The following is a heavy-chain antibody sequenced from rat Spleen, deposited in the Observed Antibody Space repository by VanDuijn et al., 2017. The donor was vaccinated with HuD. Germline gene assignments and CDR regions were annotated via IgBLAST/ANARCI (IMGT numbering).Heavy chain of an antibody. CDR1: GFSLTSYN. CDR2: MWSDEDT. J-gene: IGHJ1*01. V-gene: IGHV2-32*01. CDR3: GRDDCYVDC. Sequence: QVQLKESGPGLVQPSQTLSLTCTVAGFSLTSYNVHWVRQPPGKGLEWMGVMWSDEDTSYNSARKSRLSISRDTSKSQVFIKISRLQTEDTATYYCGRDDCYVDCWGPGTMVTVSS.